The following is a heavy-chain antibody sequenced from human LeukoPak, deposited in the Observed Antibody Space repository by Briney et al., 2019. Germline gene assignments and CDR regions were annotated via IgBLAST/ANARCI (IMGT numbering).Heavy chain of an antibody. D-gene: IGHD6-13*01. J-gene: IGHJ4*02. Sequence: GASVKVSCKASGYTFTGYYMHWVRQAPGQGLEWMGWINPNSGGTNYAQKFQGRVTMTRDTSISTAYIELSRLRSDDTAVYYCARVRKKTGGIAAADIGGCANDYWGQGTLVTVSS. V-gene: IGHV1-2*02. CDR3: ARVRKKTGGIAAADIGGCANDY. CDR2: INPNSGGT. CDR1: GYTFTGYY.